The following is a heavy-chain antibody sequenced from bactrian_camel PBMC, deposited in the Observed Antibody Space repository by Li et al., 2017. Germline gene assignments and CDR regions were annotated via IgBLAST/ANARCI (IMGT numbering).Heavy chain of an antibody. D-gene: IGHD3*01. J-gene: IGHJ4*01. CDR2: IDNDGSV. Sequence: QLVESGGGSVQAGGSLRLSCVASGQTDRSYCMGWFRQAPENEREGVATIDNDGSVVYRDSVKGRFTISKDSAKNTLYLQMNNLKPEDTAMYYCAAAPEGTWRVPPRRDDFSHWGRGTQVTVS. CDR3: AAAPEGTWRVPPRRDDFSH. V-gene: IGHV3S55*01. CDR1: GQTDRSYC.